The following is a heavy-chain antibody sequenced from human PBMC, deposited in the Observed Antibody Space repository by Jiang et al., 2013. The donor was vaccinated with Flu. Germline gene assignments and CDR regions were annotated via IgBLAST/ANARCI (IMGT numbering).Heavy chain of an antibody. CDR2: VYASGTT. Sequence: IRQPAGKGLEWIGRVYASGTTNYNPSLKSRVTITVDTSKNQFSLKLSSVTAADTAVYYCARGTHCVGSSCCPAFNIWGQGTMVTVSA. J-gene: IGHJ3*02. V-gene: IGHV4-61*02. CDR3: ARGTHCVGSSCCPAFNI. D-gene: IGHD2-2*01.